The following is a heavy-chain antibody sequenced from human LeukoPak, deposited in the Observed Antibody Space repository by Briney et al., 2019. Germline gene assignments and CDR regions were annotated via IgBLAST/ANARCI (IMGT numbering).Heavy chain of an antibody. J-gene: IGHJ4*02. CDR1: GGSISSYY. D-gene: IGHD3-22*01. CDR2: IYTSGST. V-gene: IGHV4-4*07. CDR3: ARDNAGRYYDSSGYYFDY. Sequence: SETLSLTCTVSGGSISSYYWSWIRQPAGKGLEWIGRIYTSGSTNYNPSLKSRATMSVDTSKNQFSLKLVSVTATDTAVYYCARDNAGRYYDSSGYYFDYWGQGTLVTVSS.